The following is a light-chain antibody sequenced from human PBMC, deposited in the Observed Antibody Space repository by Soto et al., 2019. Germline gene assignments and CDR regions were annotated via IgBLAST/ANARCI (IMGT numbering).Light chain of an antibody. CDR1: QTVSNY. Sequence: EMVFSRSLTILSFCPRGTAPRSHRASQTVSNYLTWYQQKPGQAPRLLIYDTSKRAAGIPARFSGSGSGTDFTLTISSLEPEDFAVYYCQQRSSWPLFGGGTKVDIK. CDR2: DTS. J-gene: IGKJ4*01. V-gene: IGKV3-11*01. CDR3: QQRSSWPL.